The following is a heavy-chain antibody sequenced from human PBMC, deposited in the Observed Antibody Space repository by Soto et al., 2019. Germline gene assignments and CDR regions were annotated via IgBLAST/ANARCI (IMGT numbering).Heavy chain of an antibody. Sequence: QVQLVESGGGVVQPGRSLRLSCAASGFTFSSYGMHWVRQGPGKGLEWVAVISYDGSNKYYADSVKGRFTISRDNSKNALYRQMSSLRAEDTAVYYCAKDGRGPYSSSWYDWFDPWGQGTLVTVSS. V-gene: IGHV3-30*18. CDR1: GFTFSSYG. D-gene: IGHD6-13*01. CDR3: AKDGRGPYSSSWYDWFDP. CDR2: ISYDGSNK. J-gene: IGHJ5*02.